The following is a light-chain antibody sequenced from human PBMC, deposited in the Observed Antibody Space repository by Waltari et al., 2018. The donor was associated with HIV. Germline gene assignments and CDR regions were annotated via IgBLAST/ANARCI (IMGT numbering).Light chain of an antibody. Sequence: QSALTPPRSVSVSPGQSVPLPCTGTSSDLGLYLFVSGYQQHPGKVPQPLIYDLNDRPSGVPDRFSGSKSGTTASLTSSGRHAEDDAFYYCCSYAGSYTLIFGGGTKLTVL. CDR1: SSDLGLYLF. CDR3: CSYAGSYTLI. J-gene: IGLJ2*01. V-gene: IGLV2-11*01. CDR2: DLN.